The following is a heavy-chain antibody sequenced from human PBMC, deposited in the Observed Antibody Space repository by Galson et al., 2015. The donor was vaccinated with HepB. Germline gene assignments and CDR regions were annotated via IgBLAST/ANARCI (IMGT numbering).Heavy chain of an antibody. Sequence: TLSLTCTVSGGSISSGGYYWSWIRQHPGKGLEWIGYIYYSGSAYYNPSLKSRVTISVDTSKNQFSLKLSSVTAADTAVYYCARGYLEYSSASGSFDPWGQGTLVTVSS. CDR1: GGSISSGGYY. D-gene: IGHD6-6*01. J-gene: IGHJ5*02. V-gene: IGHV4-31*03. CDR3: ARGYLEYSSASGSFDP. CDR2: IYYSGSA.